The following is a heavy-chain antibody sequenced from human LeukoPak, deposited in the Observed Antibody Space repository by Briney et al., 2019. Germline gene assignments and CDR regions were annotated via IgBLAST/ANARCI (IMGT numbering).Heavy chain of an antibody. CDR3: AKDPDPIAAAGPLDY. D-gene: IGHD6-13*01. CDR2: ISSSGSTI. Sequence: PGGSLRLSCAASGFTFSSYEMNWVRQAPGKGLEWVSYISSSGSTIYYADSVKGRFTISRDNSKNTLYLQMNSLRAEDTAVYYCAKDPDPIAAAGPLDYWGQGTLVTVSS. V-gene: IGHV3-48*03. CDR1: GFTFSSYE. J-gene: IGHJ4*02.